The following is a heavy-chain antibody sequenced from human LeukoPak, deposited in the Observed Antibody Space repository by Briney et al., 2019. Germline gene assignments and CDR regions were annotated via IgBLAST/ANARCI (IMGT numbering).Heavy chain of an antibody. Sequence: GGSLRLSCAASGFTLSDSSVIWVRQGRGEGGEWLSYISPTSHTLYADSVKGRFTISRDNAKNSLYLQMNSLKDEDTAVYYCATDKYGGPVHWGQGTLVTVSS. CDR3: ATDKYGGPVH. CDR2: ISPTSHT. D-gene: IGHD5-12*01. CDR1: GFTLSDSS. J-gene: IGHJ4*02. V-gene: IGHV3-48*02.